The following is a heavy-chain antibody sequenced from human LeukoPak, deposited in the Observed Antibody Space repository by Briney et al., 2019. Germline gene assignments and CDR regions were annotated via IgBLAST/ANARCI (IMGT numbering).Heavy chain of an antibody. D-gene: IGHD6-13*01. CDR3: ARKTGSSWPRGGYGMDV. CDR1: GGSISSGGYD. Sequence: PSETLSLTCTVSGGSISSGGYDWSWIRQHPGRGGEWIGDIDYSGSTYYNPALKSRVTISVETSKNQFSLKLSSVTAADTAVYYCARKTGSSWPRGGYGMDVWGQGKTVTVSS. J-gene: IGHJ6*02. V-gene: IGHV4-31*03. CDR2: IDYSGST.